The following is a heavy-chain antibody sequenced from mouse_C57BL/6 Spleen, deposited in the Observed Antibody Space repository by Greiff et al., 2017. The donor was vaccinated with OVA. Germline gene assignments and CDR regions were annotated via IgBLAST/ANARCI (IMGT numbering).Heavy chain of an antibody. CDR3: AKEELTGTEFAY. Sequence: VKLQESGPGLVQPSQSLSITCTVSGFSLTSYGVHWVRQSPGKGLEWLGVIWRGGSTDYNAAFMSRLSITKDNSKSQVFFKMNSLQADDTAIYYCAKEELTGTEFAYWGQGTLVTVSA. V-gene: IGHV2-5*01. J-gene: IGHJ3*01. CDR2: IWRGGST. D-gene: IGHD4-1*01. CDR1: GFSLTSYG.